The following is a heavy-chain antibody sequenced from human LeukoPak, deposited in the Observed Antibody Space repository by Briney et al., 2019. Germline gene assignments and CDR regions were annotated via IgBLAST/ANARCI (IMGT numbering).Heavy chain of an antibody. D-gene: IGHD6-19*01. V-gene: IGHV1-69*13. CDR2: IIPIFGTA. Sequence: SVKVSCKASGGTFSSYAISWVRQAPGQGLEWMGGIIPIFGTANYAQKFQGRVTITADESTSTAYMELRSLRSDDTAVYYCARSQWLDPHFDYWGQGTLVTVSS. J-gene: IGHJ4*02. CDR1: GGTFSSYA. CDR3: ARSQWLDPHFDY.